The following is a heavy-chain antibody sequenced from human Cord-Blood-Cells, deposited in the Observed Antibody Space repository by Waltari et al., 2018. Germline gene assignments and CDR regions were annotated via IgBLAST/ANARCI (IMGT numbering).Heavy chain of an antibody. CDR2: ISSSSTI. V-gene: IGHV3-48*02. J-gene: IGHJ5*02. D-gene: IGHD1-26*01. CDR3: ARDLRKVGMGWFDP. CDR1: GLAFSSYS. Sequence: ELQLVESGGGLVQRGGSLRLSCVSSGLAFSSYSMHGVRQAPGKGLEWFSYISSSSTIYYAASVKGRFTISRDNAKNSLYLQMNSLRDEDTAVYYCARDLRKVGMGWFDPWGQGTLVTVSS.